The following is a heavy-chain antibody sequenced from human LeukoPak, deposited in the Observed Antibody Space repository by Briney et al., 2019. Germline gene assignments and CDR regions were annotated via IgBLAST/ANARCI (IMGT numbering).Heavy chain of an antibody. D-gene: IGHD3-22*01. V-gene: IGHV1-69*13. CDR1: GGTFTSYA. CDR2: IIPIFSTA. CDR3: ARDRGGYYYDSSGYYYFDY. J-gene: IGHJ4*02. Sequence: PVKVSCKASGGTFTSYAISWVRQAPGQGLEWMGGIIPIFSTANYAQKFQGRVTITADESTSTAYMELSSLRSEDTAVYYCARDRGGYYYDSSGYYYFDYWGQGTLVTVSS.